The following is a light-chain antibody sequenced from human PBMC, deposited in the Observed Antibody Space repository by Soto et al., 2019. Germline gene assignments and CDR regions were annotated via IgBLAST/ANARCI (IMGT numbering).Light chain of an antibody. Sequence: DVVMTQSPLSLPVTLGQPASISCRSSQSLVYSDGNTYLSWFQQRPGQSPRRLIYKVSNRDSGVPDRFSGSGSGTDFTLKISRVEAEDVGVYYCMQGTHWPPGSTFGQGTKLEIK. CDR3: MQGTHWPPGST. V-gene: IGKV2-30*01. CDR1: QSLVYSDGNTY. CDR2: KVS. J-gene: IGKJ2*02.